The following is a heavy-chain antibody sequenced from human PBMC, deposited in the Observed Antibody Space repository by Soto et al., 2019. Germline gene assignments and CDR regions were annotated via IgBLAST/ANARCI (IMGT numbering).Heavy chain of an antibody. CDR1: GFTFSSYA. V-gene: IGHV3-23*01. CDR3: ACTIDYYDSSGYLELLDY. Sequence: HPGGSLRLSCAASGFTFSSYAMSWVRQAPGKGLEWVSAISGSGGSTYYADSVKGRFTISRDNSKNTLYLQMNSLRAEDTAVYYCACTIDYYDSSGYLELLDYWGQGTLVTVSS. D-gene: IGHD3-22*01. CDR2: ISGSGGST. J-gene: IGHJ4*02.